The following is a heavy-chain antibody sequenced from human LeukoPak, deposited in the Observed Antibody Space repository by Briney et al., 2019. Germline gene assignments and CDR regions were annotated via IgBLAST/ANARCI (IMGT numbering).Heavy chain of an antibody. CDR1: GFTFSSYS. CDR3: TRDRWLQPDAFDI. D-gene: IGHD5-24*01. CDR2: IPYDGSNK. J-gene: IGHJ3*02. V-gene: IGHV3-30*02. Sequence: GGSLRLSCAASGFTFSSYSMHWVRQAPGKGLEWVAFIPYDGSNKYYADSVKGRFTISRDNSKNTLYLQMNSLKTEDTAVYYCTRDRWLQPDAFDIWGQGTMVTVSS.